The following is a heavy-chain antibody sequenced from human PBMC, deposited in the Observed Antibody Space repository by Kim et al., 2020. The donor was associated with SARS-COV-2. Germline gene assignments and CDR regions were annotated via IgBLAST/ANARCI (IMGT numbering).Heavy chain of an antibody. J-gene: IGHJ5*02. CDR2: IYYSGST. D-gene: IGHD6-13*01. Sequence: SETLSLTCTVSGGSISSSSYYWGWIRQPPGKGLEWIGSIYYSGSTYYNPSLKSRVTISVDTSKNQFSLKLSSVTAADTAVYYCARDGIAALNWFDPWGQG. CDR3: ARDGIAALNWFDP. V-gene: IGHV4-39*07. CDR1: GGSISSSSYY.